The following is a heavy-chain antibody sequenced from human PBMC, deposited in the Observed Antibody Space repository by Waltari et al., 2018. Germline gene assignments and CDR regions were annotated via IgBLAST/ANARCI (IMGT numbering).Heavy chain of an antibody. CDR3: ARAKSYCTGGTCYISPSWFDP. CDR1: GASFSSSSYH. D-gene: IGHD2-8*02. CDR2: IYYGGST. Sequence: QVQLQESGPGLVKPSQTLPLPCTVSGASFSSSSYHWCWARPPPGRGLEWIGYIYYGGSTFYNPPLKTRVSISVDTSNNQFSLKLSSVTAADTAIYYCARAKSYCTGGTCYISPSWFDPWGQGTLVTVSS. J-gene: IGHJ5*02. V-gene: IGHV4-30-4*01.